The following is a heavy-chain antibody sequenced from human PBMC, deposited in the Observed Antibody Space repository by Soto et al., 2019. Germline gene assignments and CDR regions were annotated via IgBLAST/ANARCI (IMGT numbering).Heavy chain of an antibody. J-gene: IGHJ6*02. CDR1: GFTFSSYA. V-gene: IGHV3-30-3*01. CDR3: ARGDSSGYYYETWYYYGMDV. CDR2: ISYDGSNK. Sequence: GGSLRLSCAASGFTFSSYAMHWVRQAPGKGLEWVAVISYDGSNKYYADSVKGRFTISRDNSKNTLYLQMNSLRAEDTAVYYCARGDSSGYYYETWYYYGMDVWGQGTTVTVSS. D-gene: IGHD3-22*01.